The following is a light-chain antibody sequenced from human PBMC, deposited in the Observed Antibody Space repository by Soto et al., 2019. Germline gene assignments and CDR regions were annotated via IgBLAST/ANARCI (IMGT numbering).Light chain of an antibody. CDR1: SSNVGSNT. J-gene: IGLJ3*02. V-gene: IGLV1-44*01. CDR3: AAWDGSLNGVV. Sequence: QSVLTQPPSASGTPGQGVTISCSGGSSNVGSNTVNWYQQLPGTAPKLLLFNNNQRPSGVPDRFSGSKSGTSASLAISGLQSEDEADYYCAAWDGSLNGVVFGGGTKLTVL. CDR2: NNN.